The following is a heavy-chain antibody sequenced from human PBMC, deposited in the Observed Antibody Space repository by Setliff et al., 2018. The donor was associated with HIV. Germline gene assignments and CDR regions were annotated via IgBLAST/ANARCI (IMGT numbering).Heavy chain of an antibody. D-gene: IGHD2-15*01. Sequence: SETLSLTCTVSGGSISSHYWSWIRQPPGKGLEWIGRIYYSGSTNYNPSLKSRVTISVDRSKNHFSLKLSSVTAADTAVYYCALPYCSGGNCWSSASLPPAGWFDPWGQGTLVTVSS. CDR2: IYYSGST. CDR3: ALPYCSGGNCWSSASLPPAGWFDP. J-gene: IGHJ5*02. CDR1: GGSISSHY. V-gene: IGHV4-59*08.